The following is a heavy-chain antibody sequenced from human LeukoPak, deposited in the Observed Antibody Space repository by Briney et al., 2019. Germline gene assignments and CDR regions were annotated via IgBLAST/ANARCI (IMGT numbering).Heavy chain of an antibody. D-gene: IGHD6-13*01. CDR1: GGSFSGYY. Sequence: SETLSLTCAVYGGSFSGYYWSWIRQPPGKGLEWMGEINHSGSTNYNPSLKSRVTISVDTSKNQFSLKLSSVTASDTAVYYCARGAPGDIAAAGADYFYGMDVWGQGTTVSVSS. CDR2: INHSGST. J-gene: IGHJ6*02. CDR3: ARGAPGDIAAAGADYFYGMDV. V-gene: IGHV4-34*01.